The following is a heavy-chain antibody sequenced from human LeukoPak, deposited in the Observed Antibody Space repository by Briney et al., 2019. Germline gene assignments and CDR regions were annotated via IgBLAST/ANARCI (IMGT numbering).Heavy chain of an antibody. V-gene: IGHV1-18*01. J-gene: IGHJ4*02. D-gene: IGHD5-18*01. CDR3: ARDGEYIDGGIQKDY. CDR2: ISAYNGST. Sequence: ASVKVSCKASGYTFTSYGISWVRQAPGQGLEWMGWISAYNGSTNYAQKLQGRVTMTTDTSTSTAYMELRSLRSDDTAVYYCARDGEYIDGGIQKDYWGQGTLVTVSS. CDR1: GYTFTSYG.